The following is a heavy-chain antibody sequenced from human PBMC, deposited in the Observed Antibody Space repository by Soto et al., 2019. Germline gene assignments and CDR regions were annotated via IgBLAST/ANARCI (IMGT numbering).Heavy chain of an antibody. J-gene: IGHJ6*02. CDR2: IIPIFGTA. V-gene: IGHV1-69*01. Sequence: QVQLVQSGAEVKKPGSSVKVSCKASGGTFSSYAISWVRQAPGQGLEWMGGIIPIFGTANYAQKFQGRVTITADEATSTAYMELSSLRSEDTAVYYCARGGGAAAGIRMFSYYGMDVWGQGTTVTVSS. D-gene: IGHD6-13*01. CDR1: GGTFSSYA. CDR3: ARGGGAAAGIRMFSYYGMDV.